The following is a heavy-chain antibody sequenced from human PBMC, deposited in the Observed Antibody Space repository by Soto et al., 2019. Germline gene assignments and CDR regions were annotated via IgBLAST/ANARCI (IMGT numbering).Heavy chain of an antibody. CDR1: GFTFSSYW. Sequence: EVQLVESGGGLVQPGGSLRLSCAASGFTFSSYWMSWVRQAPGKGLEWVANIKQDGSEEYYVDSVKGRFTIPRDNAKNSLYLQMNSLRAEDTAVYYCARVGYYYDTRGYNNYYGMDVWGQGTTVTVSS. V-gene: IGHV3-7*03. CDR2: IKQDGSEE. CDR3: ARVGYYYDTRGYNNYYGMDV. D-gene: IGHD3-22*01. J-gene: IGHJ6*02.